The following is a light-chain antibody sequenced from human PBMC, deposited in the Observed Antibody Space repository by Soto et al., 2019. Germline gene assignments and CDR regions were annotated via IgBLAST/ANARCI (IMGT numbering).Light chain of an antibody. CDR3: QTWGTGIVV. J-gene: IGLJ2*01. Sequence: QPVLTQSPSASASLGASVKLTCTLSSGHSSYAIAWHQQQPEKGPRYLMKFNSDGSHSKGDGIPDRFSGSSSGAERYLTISSLQSGDEADYYCQTWGTGIVVFGGGTKLTVL. CDR2: FNSDGSH. V-gene: IGLV4-69*01. CDR1: SGHSSYA.